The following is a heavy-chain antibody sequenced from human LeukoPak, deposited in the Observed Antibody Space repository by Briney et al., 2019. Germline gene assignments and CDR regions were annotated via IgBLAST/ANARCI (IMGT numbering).Heavy chain of an antibody. V-gene: IGHV5-51*01. J-gene: IGHJ4*02. CDR1: GNSFSTYW. Sequence: GESLKISCKGSGNSFSTYWIGWVRQMPGKGLEWMGIIYPGDSDTRYSPSFQGQVTISADKSISTAYLQLSSLKASDTAMYYCARTYYYGSGSYYNPGHWGQGTLVTVSS. CDR2: IYPGDSDT. D-gene: IGHD3-10*01. CDR3: ARTYYYGSGSYYNPGH.